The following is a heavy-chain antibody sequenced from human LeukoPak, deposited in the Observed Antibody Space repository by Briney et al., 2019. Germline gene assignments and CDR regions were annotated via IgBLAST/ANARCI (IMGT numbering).Heavy chain of an antibody. CDR3: ARTVPRSSGWYSAFDI. V-gene: IGHV4-59*12. CDR2: IYYSGST. CDR1: GGSISSYY. Sequence: SETLSLTCTVSGGSISSYYWSWIRQPPGKGLEWIGYIYYSGSTNYNPSLKSRVTISVDTSKNQFSLKLSSVTAADTAVYYCARTVPRSSGWYSAFDIWGQGTMVTVSS. J-gene: IGHJ3*02. D-gene: IGHD6-19*01.